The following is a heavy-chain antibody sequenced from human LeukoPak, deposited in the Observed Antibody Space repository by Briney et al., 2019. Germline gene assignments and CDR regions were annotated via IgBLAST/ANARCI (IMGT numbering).Heavy chain of an antibody. D-gene: IGHD2-15*01. CDR1: GYTFTSYY. J-gene: IGHJ4*02. CDR3: ARPARAYCSGGSCHAFDY. V-gene: IGHV1-46*01. CDR2: INPSGGST. Sequence: ASVKVSCKASGYTFTSYYMHWVRQAPGQGLEWMGIINPSGGSTSYAQKFQGRVTMIRDMSTSTVYMELSSLRSEDTAVYYCARPARAYCSGGSCHAFDYWGQGTLVTVSS.